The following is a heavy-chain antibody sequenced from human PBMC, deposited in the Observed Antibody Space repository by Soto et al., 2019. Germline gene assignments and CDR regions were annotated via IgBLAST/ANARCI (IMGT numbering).Heavy chain of an antibody. D-gene: IGHD3-22*01. V-gene: IGHV3-66*01. J-gene: IGHJ4*02. CDR1: GFTFSSYW. CDR3: ATSQRMYYYDSSGYDY. Sequence: PGGSLRLSCAASGFTFSSYWMHWVRQAPGKGLEWVSVIYSGGSTYYADSVKGRFTISRDNSKNTLYLQMNSLRAEDTAVYYCATSQRMYYYDSSGYDYWGQGTLVTVSS. CDR2: IYSGGST.